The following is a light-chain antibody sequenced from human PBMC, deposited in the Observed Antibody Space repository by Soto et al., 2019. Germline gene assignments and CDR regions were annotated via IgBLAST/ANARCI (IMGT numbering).Light chain of an antibody. V-gene: IGLV2-14*03. CDR3: ISYSISNGLYV. CDR2: DVN. Sequence: QSVLTQPASVSGSPGQSITIPCTGTSSDVGGYIYVSWYQHHPGKAPKLIIHDVNNRPSGVSNRFSGSKSGSTASLTISGLQAEDESDYYCISYSISNGLYVFGTGTKGTVL. CDR1: SSDVGGYIY. J-gene: IGLJ1*01.